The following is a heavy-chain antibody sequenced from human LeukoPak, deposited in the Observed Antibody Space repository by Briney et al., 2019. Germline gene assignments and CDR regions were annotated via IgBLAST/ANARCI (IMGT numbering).Heavy chain of an antibody. D-gene: IGHD6-13*01. CDR1: GYTFTSYD. Sequence: ASVKVSCKAPGYTFTSYDINWVRQATGQGLEWMGWMNPNSGNTGYAQKFQGRVTMTRNTSISTAYMELSSLRSEDTAVYYCARGVWQQLLLLRFDPWGQGTLVTVSS. CDR3: ARGVWQQLLLLRFDP. J-gene: IGHJ5*02. CDR2: MNPNSGNT. V-gene: IGHV1-8*01.